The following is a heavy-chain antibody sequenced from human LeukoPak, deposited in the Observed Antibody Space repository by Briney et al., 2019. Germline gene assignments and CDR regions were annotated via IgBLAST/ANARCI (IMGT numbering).Heavy chain of an antibody. D-gene: IGHD5-18*01. Sequence: PSQTLSLTCTVSGGSVSSYYWSWIRQPPGKALEWIGYIYYSGTTNYNPSPKSRVTILADTSKHQFSLKLSSVTAADTAVYYCARYSYGSKWFDPWGQGTLVTVSS. CDR3: ARYSYGSKWFDP. J-gene: IGHJ5*02. CDR2: IYYSGTT. V-gene: IGHV4-59*02. CDR1: GGSVSSYY.